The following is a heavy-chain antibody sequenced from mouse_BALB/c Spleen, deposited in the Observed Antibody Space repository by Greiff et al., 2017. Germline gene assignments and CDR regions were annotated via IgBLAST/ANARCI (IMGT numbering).Heavy chain of an antibody. CDR2: ISSGSSTI. CDR3: ARKGVYRYDGGGYAMDY. D-gene: IGHD2-14*01. V-gene: IGHV5-17*02. J-gene: IGHJ4*01. Sequence: EVQLVESGGGLVQPGGSRKLSCAASGFTFSSFGMHWVRQAPEKGLEWVAYISSGSSTIYYADTVKGRFTISRDNPKNTLFLQMTSLRSEDTAMYYCARKGVYRYDGGGYAMDYWGQGTSVTVSS. CDR1: GFTFSSFG.